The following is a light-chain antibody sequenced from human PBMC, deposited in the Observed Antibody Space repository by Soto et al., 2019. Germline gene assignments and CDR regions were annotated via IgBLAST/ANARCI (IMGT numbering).Light chain of an antibody. CDR1: NIGGYS. CDR2: HDS. V-gene: IGLV3-21*04. J-gene: IGLJ3*02. Sequence: SYELTQPPSVSVAPGKTATMTCGGNNIGGYSVHWYQQKPGQAPVLVIHHDSDRPSGIPERFSGSNFGNTATLTISGVEAGDEADFYCQVWDGSGDPRGVFGGGTKLTVL. CDR3: QVWDGSGDPRGV.